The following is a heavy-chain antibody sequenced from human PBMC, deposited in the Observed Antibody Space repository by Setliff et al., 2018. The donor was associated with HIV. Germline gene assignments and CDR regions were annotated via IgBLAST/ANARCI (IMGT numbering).Heavy chain of an antibody. J-gene: IGHJ6*03. CDR1: GFTFSDYY. D-gene: IGHD3-10*01. V-gene: IGHV3-11*04. Sequence: SLRLSCAASGFTFSDYYMSWIRQAPGKGLEWVSYVSSSGTTRWFADSVTGRFTISRDNAKNSLYLQMNSLRAADTAVYYCARMTLIRGVVISYMDVWGKGTTVTVTS. CDR2: VSSSGTTR. CDR3: ARMTLIRGVVISYMDV.